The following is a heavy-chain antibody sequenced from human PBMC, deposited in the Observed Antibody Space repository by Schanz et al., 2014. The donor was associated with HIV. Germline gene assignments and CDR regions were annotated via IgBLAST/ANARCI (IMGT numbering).Heavy chain of an antibody. CDR2: INPNSGGT. V-gene: IGHV1-2*02. J-gene: IGHJ6*02. Sequence: QVQLVQSGAEVKSPGASVKVSCKAPGHPFTGYYIHWVRQAPGQGLEWMGWINPNSGGTNYAPKFQGRVTMTRDTSVSTAYMELSRLTSDDTAMYYCAREKVGILADYTPNGMDVWGQGTTVTVSS. CDR1: GHPFTGYY. D-gene: IGHD3-9*01. CDR3: AREKVGILADYTPNGMDV.